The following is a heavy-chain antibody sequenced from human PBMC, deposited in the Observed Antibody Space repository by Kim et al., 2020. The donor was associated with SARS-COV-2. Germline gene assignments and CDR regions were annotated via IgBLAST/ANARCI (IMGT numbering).Heavy chain of an antibody. CDR3: ARLGYYDSSGYYYEYFQH. J-gene: IGHJ1*01. Sequence: SETLSLNCTVSGGSISSSSYYWGWIRQPPGKGLEWIGSIYYSGSTYYNPSLKSRVTISVDTSKNQFSLKLSSVTAADTAVYYCARLGYYDSSGYYYEYFQHWGQGTLVTVSS. D-gene: IGHD3-22*01. V-gene: IGHV4-39*01. CDR1: GGSISSSSYY. CDR2: IYYSGST.